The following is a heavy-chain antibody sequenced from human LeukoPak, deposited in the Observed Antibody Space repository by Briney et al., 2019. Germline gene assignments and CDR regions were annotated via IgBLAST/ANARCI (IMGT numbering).Heavy chain of an antibody. J-gene: IGHJ4*02. CDR3: ARVSRGQKYYYGSGSSKYYFDY. V-gene: IGHV4-59*12. CDR2: IHFSGST. Sequence: SETLSLTRAVSGGSISSYYWSWIRQPPGKGLEWIGYIHFSGSTNYNPSLKSRVTISVDTSKNQFSLKLSSVTAADTAVYYCARVSRGQKYYYGSGSSKYYFDYWGQGTLVTVSS. CDR1: GGSISSYY. D-gene: IGHD3-10*01.